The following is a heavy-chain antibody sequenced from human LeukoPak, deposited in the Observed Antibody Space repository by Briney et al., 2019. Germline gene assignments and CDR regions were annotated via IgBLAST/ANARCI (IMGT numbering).Heavy chain of an antibody. J-gene: IGHJ5*02. Sequence: GASVKVSCKVSGYTLTELSMHWVRQAPGNGLEWMGGFDPEDGETIYAQKFQGRVTMTEDTSTDTAYMELSSLRSEDTAVYYCATVVPAAISLNWFDPWGQGTLVTVSS. D-gene: IGHD2-2*01. V-gene: IGHV1-24*01. CDR2: FDPEDGET. CDR3: ATVVPAAISLNWFDP. CDR1: GYTLTELS.